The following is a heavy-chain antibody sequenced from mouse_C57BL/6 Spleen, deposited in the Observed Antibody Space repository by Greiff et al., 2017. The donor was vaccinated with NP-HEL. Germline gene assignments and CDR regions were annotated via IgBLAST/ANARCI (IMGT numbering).Heavy chain of an antibody. J-gene: IGHJ4*01. CDR3: ARDRPITTDPLYAMDY. CDR2: ISDGGSYT. D-gene: IGHD1-1*01. CDR1: GFTFSSYA. Sequence: DVMLVESGGGLVKPGGSLKLSCAASGFTFSSYAMSWVRQTPEKRLEWVATISDGGSYTYYPDNVKGRFTISRDNAKNNLYLQMSHLKSEDTAMYYCARDRPITTDPLYAMDYWGQGTSVTVSS. V-gene: IGHV5-4*01.